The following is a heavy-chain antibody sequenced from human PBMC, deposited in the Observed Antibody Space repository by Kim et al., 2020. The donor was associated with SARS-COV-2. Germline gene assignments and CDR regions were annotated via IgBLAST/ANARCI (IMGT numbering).Heavy chain of an antibody. D-gene: IGHD1-1*01. Sequence: ADSVKSRFTISRDNSKNTLYRQMNSLRAEDTAVYYCARVGYTSYYYMDVWGKGTTVTVSS. CDR3: ARVGYTSYYYMDV. V-gene: IGHV3-30*01. J-gene: IGHJ6*03.